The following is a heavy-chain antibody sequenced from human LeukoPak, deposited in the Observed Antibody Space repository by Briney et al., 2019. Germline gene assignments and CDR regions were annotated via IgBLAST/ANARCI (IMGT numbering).Heavy chain of an antibody. CDR2: IIPIFGTA. D-gene: IGHD5-12*01. Sequence: ASVKVSCKASGGTFSSYAISWVRQAPGQGLEWMGEIIPIFGTANYAQKFQGRVTITADKSTSTAYMELRSLRSDDTAVYYCARDGYSGLLYWGQGTLVTVSS. J-gene: IGHJ4*02. V-gene: IGHV1-69*06. CDR3: ARDGYSGLLY. CDR1: GGTFSSYA.